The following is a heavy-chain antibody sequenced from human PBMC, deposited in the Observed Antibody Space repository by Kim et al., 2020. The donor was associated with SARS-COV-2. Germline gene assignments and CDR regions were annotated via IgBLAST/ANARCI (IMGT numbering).Heavy chain of an antibody. CDR3: ARDARVSADY. Sequence: GGTIYSQKLQGRINMTRDTSTNTAYMDLNSLTSDDTDVYYCARDARVSADYWGQGTVVTVSS. V-gene: IGHV1-2*02. D-gene: IGHD3-3*01. J-gene: IGHJ4*02. CDR2: GGT.